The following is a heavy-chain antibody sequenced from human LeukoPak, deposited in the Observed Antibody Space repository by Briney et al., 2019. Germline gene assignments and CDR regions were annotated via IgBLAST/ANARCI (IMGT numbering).Heavy chain of an antibody. CDR3: ARLNNRVLFDS. D-gene: IGHD1-14*01. V-gene: IGHV4-4*07. CDR1: GDCISSSY. Sequence: SETLSLTCTVSGDCISSSYWSWIRQPAGKGLEWIRRIYSSGITNYNPSLNSRVTMSLDTSKNQFSLKLNSVTAADTALYYCARLNNRVLFDSWGQRTLVTVSS. CDR2: IYSSGIT. J-gene: IGHJ4*02.